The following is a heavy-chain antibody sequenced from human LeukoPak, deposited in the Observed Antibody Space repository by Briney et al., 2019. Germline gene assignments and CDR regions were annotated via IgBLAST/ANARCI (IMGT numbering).Heavy chain of an antibody. D-gene: IGHD3-16*02. CDR3: AREGELSDNILDY. CDR2: ISSSSSYI. CDR1: GFTFSSYS. Sequence: GGSLRLSCAASGFTFSSYSMNWVRQAPGKGLEWVSSISSSSSYIYYADSVKGRFTISRDNAKNSLYLQMNSLRAEDTAVYYCAREGELSDNILDYWGQGTLVTVSS. J-gene: IGHJ4*02. V-gene: IGHV3-21*01.